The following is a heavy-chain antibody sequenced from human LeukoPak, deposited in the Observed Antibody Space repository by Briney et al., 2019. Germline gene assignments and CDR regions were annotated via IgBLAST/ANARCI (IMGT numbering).Heavy chain of an antibody. J-gene: IGHJ4*02. CDR2: IYWYDDK. CDR1: GFSLRTSGVG. Sequence: SGPTLLNPTQTLPLTCTFFGFSLRTSGVGLGWIRQPPGKALEWLGLIYWYDDKRYSPSLKSRLTITKDTSKNQVVLTMTNMDPVDTATYYCAHSPTPRTMIVVVTYYFDYWGQGTLVTVSS. V-gene: IGHV2-5*01. CDR3: AHSPTPRTMIVVVTYYFDY. D-gene: IGHD3-22*01.